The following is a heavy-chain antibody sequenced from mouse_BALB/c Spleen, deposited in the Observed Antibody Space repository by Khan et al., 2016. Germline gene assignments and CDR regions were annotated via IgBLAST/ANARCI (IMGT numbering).Heavy chain of an antibody. J-gene: IGHJ3*01. V-gene: IGHV2-6-7*01. CDR2: IWGDGST. CDR3: GCYYCFGGGFAY. Sequence: QVQLKQSGPGLVAPSQSLSITCTVSGFSLTGFSVNWVRQPPGKGLEWLGMIWGDGSTDYNSALKSRLSFNTDDSKSQVFLKMHSLHTDDTARYFCGCYYCFGGGFAYWGQGTLVTVSA. CDR1: GFSLTGFS. D-gene: IGHD2-12*01.